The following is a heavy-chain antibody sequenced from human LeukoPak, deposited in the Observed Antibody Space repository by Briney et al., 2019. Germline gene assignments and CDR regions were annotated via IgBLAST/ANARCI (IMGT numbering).Heavy chain of an antibody. CDR1: GYTFTDYY. CDR2: INPNSGST. V-gene: IGHV1-2*02. Sequence: GASVKVSCKASGYTFTDYYIHWVRQAPGQGPEWMGWINPNSGSTNYAQKFQGRVTMTRDTSISTAYMELSRLRSDDTAFYYCAPSAREYYFDYWGQGTLVTVSS. CDR3: APSAREYYFDY. J-gene: IGHJ4*02.